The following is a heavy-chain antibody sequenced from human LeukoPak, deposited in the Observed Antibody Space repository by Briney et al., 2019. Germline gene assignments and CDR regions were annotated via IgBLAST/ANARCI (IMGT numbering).Heavy chain of an antibody. V-gene: IGHV4-30-4*01. CDR2: IYYSGST. CDR3: ARAVWFGELLDTKGYYFDY. D-gene: IGHD3-10*01. CDR1: GGSISSGDYY. J-gene: IGHJ4*02. Sequence: PSETLSLTCTVSGGSISSGDYYWSWIRQPPGKGLEWIGYIYYSGSTYYNPSLKSRVTISVDTSKNQFSLKLSSVTAADTAVYCCARAVWFGELLDTKGYYFDYWGQGTLVTVSS.